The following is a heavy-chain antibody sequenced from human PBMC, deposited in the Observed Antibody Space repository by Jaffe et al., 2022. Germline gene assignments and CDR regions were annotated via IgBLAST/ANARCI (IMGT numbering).Heavy chain of an antibody. Sequence: QVQLQESGPGLVKPSETLSLTCTVSGGSISSYYWSWIRQPPGKGLEWIGYIYYSGSTNYNPSLKSRVTISVDTSKNQFSLKLSSVTAADTAVYYCARDGTQYSSGWYDGWEPRRHAFDIWGQGTMVTVSS. D-gene: IGHD6-19*01. CDR3: ARDGTQYSSGWYDGWEPRRHAFDI. CDR1: GGSISSYY. CDR2: IYYSGST. J-gene: IGHJ3*02. V-gene: IGHV4-59*01.